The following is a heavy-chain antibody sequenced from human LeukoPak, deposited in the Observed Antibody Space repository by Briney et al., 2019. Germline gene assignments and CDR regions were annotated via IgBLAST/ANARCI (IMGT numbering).Heavy chain of an antibody. CDR2: IDWDDDK. J-gene: IGHJ6*03. V-gene: IGHV2-70*04. CDR3: ARIAGGTYYYDTSATYYYYMDV. Sequence: TLSLACTVSDDSITMYYWTWIRQPPGKALEWLARIDWDDDKYYSTSLKTRLTISKDTSKNQVVPTMTNMDPVDTATYYCARIAGGTYYYDTSATYYYYMDVWGKGTTVTVSS. D-gene: IGHD3-22*01. CDR1: DDSITMYY.